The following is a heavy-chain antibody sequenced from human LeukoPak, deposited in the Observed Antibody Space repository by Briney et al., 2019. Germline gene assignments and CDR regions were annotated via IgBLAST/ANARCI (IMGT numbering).Heavy chain of an antibody. CDR1: GFTFSSYA. Sequence: HSGRSLRLSCAASGFTFSSYAMHWVRQAPGKGLEWVAVISYDGSNKYYADSVKGRFTISRDNSKNTLYRQMNSLRAEDTAVYYCARDQGSGWYALDYWGQGTLVTVSS. CDR3: ARDQGSGWYALDY. CDR2: ISYDGSNK. V-gene: IGHV3-30-3*01. D-gene: IGHD6-19*01. J-gene: IGHJ4*02.